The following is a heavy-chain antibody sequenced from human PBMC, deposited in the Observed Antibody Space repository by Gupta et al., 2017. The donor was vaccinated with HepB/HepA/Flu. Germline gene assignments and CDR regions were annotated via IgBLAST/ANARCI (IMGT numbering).Heavy chain of an antibody. CDR1: GGTFSSYA. D-gene: IGHD5-18*01. Sequence: QVQLVQSGAEVKKPGSSVKVSCKASGGTFSSYAISWVRQAPGQGLEWMGGIIPIFGTANYAQKFQGRVTITADESTSTAYMELSSLRSEDTAVYYCARAKTSLTMDTAITGDYYYYYMDVWGKGTTVTVSS. CDR3: ARAKTSLTMDTAITGDYYYYYMDV. V-gene: IGHV1-69*01. J-gene: IGHJ6*03. CDR2: IIPIFGTA.